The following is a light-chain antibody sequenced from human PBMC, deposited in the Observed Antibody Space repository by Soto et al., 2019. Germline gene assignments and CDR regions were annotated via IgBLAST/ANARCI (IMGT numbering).Light chain of an antibody. V-gene: IGKV1-5*03. CDR1: QSISSW. CDR3: QQYNSYSWT. CDR2: KAS. Sequence: DIQMTQSPSTLSGSVGDRVTITCRASQSISSWLAWYQQKPGKAPKLLIYKASSLESGVPSRFSGSGSGTEFTLTISSLQPDNCATYYCQQYNSYSWTFGQGTKVDIK. J-gene: IGKJ1*01.